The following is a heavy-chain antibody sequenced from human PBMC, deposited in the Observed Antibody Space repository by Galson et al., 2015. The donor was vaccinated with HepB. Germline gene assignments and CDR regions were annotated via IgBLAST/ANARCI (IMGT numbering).Heavy chain of an antibody. CDR3: ARGDFGYCGGDCYYSFDY. CDR2: INSDGSST. CDR1: GFTFSSYW. Sequence: SLRLSCAASGFTFSSYWMHWVRQAPGKGLVWVSRINSDGSSTSYADSVKGRFTISRDNAKNTLYLQMNSLRAEDTAVYYCARGDFGYCGGDCYYSFDYWGQGTLVTVSS. V-gene: IGHV3-74*01. J-gene: IGHJ4*02. D-gene: IGHD2-21*02.